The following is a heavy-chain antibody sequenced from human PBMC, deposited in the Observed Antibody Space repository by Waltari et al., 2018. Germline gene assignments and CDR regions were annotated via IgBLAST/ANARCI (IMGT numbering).Heavy chain of an antibody. CDR3: ARHQIFGVAGDDY. V-gene: IGHV3-48*03. Sequence: EVQLVESGGGLVQPGGSLRLSCAASGFTFSSYEMTWVRQAPGKGLEWVSYISSSGSTIYYADSVKGQFTISRDNAKNSLYLQMNSLRAEDTAVYYCARHQIFGVAGDDYWGQGTLVTVSS. CDR2: ISSSGSTI. CDR1: GFTFSSYE. D-gene: IGHD3-3*01. J-gene: IGHJ4*02.